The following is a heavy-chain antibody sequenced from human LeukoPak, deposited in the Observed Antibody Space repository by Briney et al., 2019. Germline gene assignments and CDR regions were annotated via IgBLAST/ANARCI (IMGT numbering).Heavy chain of an antibody. J-gene: IGHJ4*02. CDR1: GYPFCRYP. Sequence: GGPLRLSCAASGYPFCRYPMRWVRPATVKALLWVSAISGSGGSTYYADSVKGRFTISRDNSKNTLYLQMNSLRAEDTAVYYCAKMGAESGWIFDYWGQGTLVTVSS. CDR3: AKMGAESGWIFDY. CDR2: ISGSGGST. V-gene: IGHV3-23*01. D-gene: IGHD6-19*01.